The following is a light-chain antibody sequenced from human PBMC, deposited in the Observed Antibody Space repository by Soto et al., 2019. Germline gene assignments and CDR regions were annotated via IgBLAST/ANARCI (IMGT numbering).Light chain of an antibody. CDR3: QHYGTSAL. V-gene: IGKV3-20*01. J-gene: IGKJ3*01. CDR1: QSVSSSY. CDR2: GAS. Sequence: EIVLTQSPGTLSFSPGERATLSCRASQSVSSSYLAWYQQKPGQAPRLLIYGASSRATGIPDRFSVSGSGTDFSLTISRLEPEDFAVYYCQHYGTSALFGPGTKVDIK.